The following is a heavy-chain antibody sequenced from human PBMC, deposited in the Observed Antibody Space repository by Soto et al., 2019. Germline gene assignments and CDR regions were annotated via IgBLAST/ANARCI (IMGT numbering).Heavy chain of an antibody. V-gene: IGHV1-69*02. J-gene: IGHJ6*02. CDR2: IIPILGIA. CDR3: AITMVRGNYYYYGMDV. D-gene: IGHD3-10*01. Sequence: QVQLVQSGAEVKKPGSSVKVSCKASGGTFSSYTISWVRRAPGQGLEWMGRIIPILGIANYAQKFQGRVTITADKSTSTAYMELSSLRSEDTAVYYCAITMVRGNYYYYGMDVWGQGTTVTVSS. CDR1: GGTFSSYT.